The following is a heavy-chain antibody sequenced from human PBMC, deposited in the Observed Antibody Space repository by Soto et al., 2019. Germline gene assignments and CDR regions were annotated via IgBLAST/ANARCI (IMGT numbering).Heavy chain of an antibody. D-gene: IGHD6-13*01. CDR3: ARDREVTAADDYYYYGMDV. CDR1: GGTFSSYA. CDR2: IIPIFGTA. V-gene: IGHV1-69*13. Sequence: ASVKVSCKASGGTFSSYAISWVRQAPGQGLEWMGGIIPIFGTANYAQKFQGRVTITADESTSTAYMELSSLRSEDTAVYYCARDREVTAADDYYYYGMDVWGQGTTVTVSS. J-gene: IGHJ6*02.